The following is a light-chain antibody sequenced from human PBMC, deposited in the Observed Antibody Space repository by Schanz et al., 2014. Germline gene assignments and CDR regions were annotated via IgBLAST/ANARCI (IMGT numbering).Light chain of an antibody. V-gene: IGKV3-20*01. CDR1: QSVSSTD. J-gene: IGKJ4*01. CDR3: QQYGSLPRT. CDR2: GAS. Sequence: EIVLTQSPGTLSLSPGERATLSCRASQSVSSTDLAWYQQQPGHPPRLLVYGASTRATGIPARFSGSGSGTDFTLTISRLEPEDFAVYYCQQYGSLPRTFGGGTNVEIK.